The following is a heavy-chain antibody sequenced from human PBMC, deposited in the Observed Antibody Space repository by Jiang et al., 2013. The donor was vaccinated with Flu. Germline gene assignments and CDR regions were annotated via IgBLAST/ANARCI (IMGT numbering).Heavy chain of an antibody. Sequence: GAEVKKPGESLRISCKGSGYSFTSYWISWVRQMPGKGLEWMGGLILVTLIPTTARPSKATSPSQLDKSISTAYLQWSSLKASDTAMYYCARQAAAFDYWGQGTLVTVSS. D-gene: IGHD6-13*01. CDR2: LILVTLIP. CDR1: GYSFTSYW. V-gene: IGHV5-10-1*01. CDR3: ARQAAAFDY. J-gene: IGHJ4*02.